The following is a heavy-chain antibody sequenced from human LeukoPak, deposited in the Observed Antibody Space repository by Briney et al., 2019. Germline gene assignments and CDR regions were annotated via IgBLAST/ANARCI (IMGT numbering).Heavy chain of an antibody. CDR3: ARKTDDCSSTSCPLDY. Sequence: GGSLSLSCAASGFTFSSYSMNWVRQAPGKGLEWVSSISSSSSYIYYADSVKGRFTISRDNAKNSLYLQMNSLRAEDTAVYYCARKTDDCSSTSCPLDYWGQGTLVTVSS. CDR1: GFTFSSYS. CDR2: ISSSSSYI. D-gene: IGHD2-2*01. V-gene: IGHV3-21*01. J-gene: IGHJ4*02.